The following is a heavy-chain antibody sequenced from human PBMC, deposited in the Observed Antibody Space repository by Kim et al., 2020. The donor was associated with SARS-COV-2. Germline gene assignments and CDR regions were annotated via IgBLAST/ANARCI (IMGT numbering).Heavy chain of an antibody. Sequence: GGSLRLSCAASGFTFSSYWMSWVRQAPGKGLEWVANIKQDGSEKYYVDSVKGRFTISRDNAKNSLYLQMNSLRAEDTAVYYCARGLGWGWGLRFDYYYGMDVWGQGTTVTVSS. CDR3: ARGLGWGWGLRFDYYYGMDV. CDR1: GFTFSSYW. V-gene: IGHV3-7*01. D-gene: IGHD5-12*01. J-gene: IGHJ6*02. CDR2: IKQDGSEK.